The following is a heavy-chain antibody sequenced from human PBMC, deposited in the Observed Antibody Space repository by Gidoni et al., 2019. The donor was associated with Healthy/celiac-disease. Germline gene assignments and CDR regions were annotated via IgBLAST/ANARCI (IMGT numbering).Heavy chain of an antibody. CDR3: AREDSPMAGKYYYYYGMDV. Sequence: QVQLVQSGAEVKKPGSSVKVSCKASGGTFSSYAISWVRQAPGQGLEWMGGIIPIFGTANYAQKFQGRVTITADESTSTAYMELSSLRSEDTAVYYCAREDSPMAGKYYYYYGMDVWGQGTTVTVSS. V-gene: IGHV1-69*01. D-gene: IGHD3-10*01. CDR2: IIPIFGTA. J-gene: IGHJ6*02. CDR1: GGTFSSYA.